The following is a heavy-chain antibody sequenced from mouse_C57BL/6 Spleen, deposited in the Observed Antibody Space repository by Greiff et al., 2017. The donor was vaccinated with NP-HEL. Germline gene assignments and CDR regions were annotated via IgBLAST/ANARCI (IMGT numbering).Heavy chain of an antibody. V-gene: IGHV1-42*01. CDR3: AREEDYDDYFDY. Sequence: VQLQQSGPELVKPGASVKISCKASGYSFTGYYMNWVKQSPEKSLEWIGEINPSTGGTTYNQKFKAKATLTVDKSSSTAYMQLKSLTSEDSAVYYCAREEDYDDYFDYWGQGTTLTVSS. CDR2: INPSTGGT. CDR1: GYSFTGYY. D-gene: IGHD2-4*01. J-gene: IGHJ2*01.